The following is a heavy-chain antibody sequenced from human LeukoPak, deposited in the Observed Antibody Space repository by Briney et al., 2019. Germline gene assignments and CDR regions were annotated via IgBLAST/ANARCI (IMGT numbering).Heavy chain of an antibody. Sequence: GGSLRLSCAASGFTVSSNYMSWVRQAPGKGLEWVSSISSSRSYIYYADSVKGRFTISRDNAKNSLYLQMNSLRAEDTAVYYCARRGSGYTEPIDYWGQGTLVTVSS. CDR2: ISSSRSYI. J-gene: IGHJ4*02. CDR1: GFTVSSNY. D-gene: IGHD5-12*01. CDR3: ARRGSGYTEPIDY. V-gene: IGHV3-21*01.